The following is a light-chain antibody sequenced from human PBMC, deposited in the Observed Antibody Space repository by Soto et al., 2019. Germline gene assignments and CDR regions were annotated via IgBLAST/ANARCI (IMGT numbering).Light chain of an antibody. V-gene: IGLV1-47*01. CDR3: AAWDDILSGLWE. CDR1: SSNIGSNY. Sequence: QSVLTQPPSACGTPGQRVTISCSGSSSNIGSNYVYWYQQLPGTAPKLLIYRNNQRPSGVPDRFSGSKSGTSASLAISGLRSEDEADYYCAAWDDILSGLWEFGGGTKVTVL. J-gene: IGLJ3*02. CDR2: RNN.